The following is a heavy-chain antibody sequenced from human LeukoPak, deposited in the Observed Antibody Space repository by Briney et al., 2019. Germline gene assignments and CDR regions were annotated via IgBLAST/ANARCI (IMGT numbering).Heavy chain of an antibody. CDR3: ARLERYLTGYYNRHYYYYMDV. CDR2: IYTSGST. V-gene: IGHV4-61*02. J-gene: IGHJ6*03. CDR1: GGSISSGSYY. D-gene: IGHD3-9*01. Sequence: SQTLSLTCTVSGGSISSGSYYWSWIRQPAGKGLEWIGRIYTSGSTNSNPSLNSRVTISVDTSKNQFSLKLSSVNAADTAVYYCARLERYLTGYYNRHYYYYMDVWGKGTTVTVSS.